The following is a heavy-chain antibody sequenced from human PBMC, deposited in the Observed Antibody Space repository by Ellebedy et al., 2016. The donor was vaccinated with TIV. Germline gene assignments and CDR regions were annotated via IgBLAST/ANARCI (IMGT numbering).Heavy chain of an antibody. CDR3: AKDRRDGSSSSFYMDV. Sequence: GESLKISCAASGFTFSTYWMHWVRQAPGKGLMWVSRINTDGSSTGYADSVKGRFTISRDNSKSTMYLQMNSLRAEDTAVYYCAKDRRDGSSSSFYMDVWGKGIKVTVSS. CDR2: INTDGSST. CDR1: GFTFSTYW. J-gene: IGHJ6*03. V-gene: IGHV3-74*01. D-gene: IGHD6-13*01.